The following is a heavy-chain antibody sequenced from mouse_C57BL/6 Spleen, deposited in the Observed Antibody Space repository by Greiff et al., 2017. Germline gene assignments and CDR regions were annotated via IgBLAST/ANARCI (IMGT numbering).Heavy chain of an antibody. CDR3: ARNNDCDSRGYYFDY. CDR2: IRNKANGYTT. Sequence: DVKLVESGGGLVQPGGSLSLSCAASGFTFTDYYMSWVRQPPGKALAWLGFIRNKANGYTTEYSVSVKGRFTISRDNSQSVLYLQMNALRAEDSATYDGARNNDCDSRGYYFDYWGQGTTLTVSS. J-gene: IGHJ2*01. V-gene: IGHV7-3*01. D-gene: IGHD2-4*01. CDR1: GFTFTDYY.